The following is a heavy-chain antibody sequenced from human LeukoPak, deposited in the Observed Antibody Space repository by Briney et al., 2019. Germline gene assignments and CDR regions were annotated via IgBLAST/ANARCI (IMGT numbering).Heavy chain of an antibody. Sequence: SETLFLTCTVSGGSISSGSYYWSWIRQPAGKGLEWIGRMSTSGSTNYNPSLKSRVTISVDTSKNQFSLKLSSVTAADTAVYYCARRVAVAGKVDYWGQGTLVTVSS. D-gene: IGHD6-19*01. J-gene: IGHJ4*02. CDR3: ARRVAVAGKVDY. CDR2: MSTSGST. CDR1: GGSISSGSYY. V-gene: IGHV4-61*02.